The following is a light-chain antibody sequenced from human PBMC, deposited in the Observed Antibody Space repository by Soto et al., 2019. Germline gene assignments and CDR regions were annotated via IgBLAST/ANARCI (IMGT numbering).Light chain of an antibody. CDR3: QQYDNWPRT. Sequence: EIVMTQSPATLSVSPGEGGTLSCRASQSISRNLAWYQQKPGQAPRLLIYGTSTRATGIPARFSGSGSGTEFTLTISRLQSEDFAFYYCQQYDNWPRTFGQGTKVDIK. V-gene: IGKV3-15*01. CDR2: GTS. CDR1: QSISRN. J-gene: IGKJ1*01.